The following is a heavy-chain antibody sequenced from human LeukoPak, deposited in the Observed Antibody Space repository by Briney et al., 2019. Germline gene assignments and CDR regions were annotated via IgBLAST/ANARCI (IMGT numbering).Heavy chain of an antibody. Sequence: GGSLRLSCAASGFTFSSYGMHWVRQAPGKGLEWVAFIRYDGSNKYYADSVKGRFTISRDNSKNTLYLQMNSLRAEDTAVYYCAKVGSSSWYFSDYWGQGTLVTVSS. CDR2: IRYDGSNK. V-gene: IGHV3-30*02. CDR3: AKVGSSSWYFSDY. D-gene: IGHD6-13*01. CDR1: GFTFSSYG. J-gene: IGHJ4*02.